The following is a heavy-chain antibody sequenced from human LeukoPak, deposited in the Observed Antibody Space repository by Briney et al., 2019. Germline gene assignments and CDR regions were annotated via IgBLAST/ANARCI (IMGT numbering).Heavy chain of an antibody. CDR1: GGSISSHY. CDR3: ARHPIAGTMFDY. V-gene: IGHV4-59*08. J-gene: IGHJ4*02. D-gene: IGHD1-7*01. Sequence: SETLSLTCTVSGGSISSHYWSWIRQSPGKGLEWIGYIYYDGSTTYNPSLKSRVTISVDKSKTQFSLKLSSVTAADTAVYYCARHPIAGTMFDYWGQGTLVTVSS. CDR2: IYYDGST.